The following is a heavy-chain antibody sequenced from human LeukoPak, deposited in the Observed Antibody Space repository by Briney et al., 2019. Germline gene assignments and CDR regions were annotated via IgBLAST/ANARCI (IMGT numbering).Heavy chain of an antibody. CDR2: IKQDGSEK. V-gene: IGHV3-7*01. J-gene: IGHJ6*04. Sequence: GGSLRLSCAASRFTFSAYWMTWVRQAPGKGLEWVANIKQDGSEKFYVDSVKGRFTISRDNAKNSLYLQMNSLRAEDTAVYYCAELGITMIGGVWGKGTTVTISS. CDR1: RFTFSAYW. CDR3: AELGITMIGGV. D-gene: IGHD3-10*02.